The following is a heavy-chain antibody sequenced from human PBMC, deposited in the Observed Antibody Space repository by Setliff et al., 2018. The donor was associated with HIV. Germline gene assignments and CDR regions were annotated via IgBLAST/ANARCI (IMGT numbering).Heavy chain of an antibody. J-gene: IGHJ3*02. CDR2: IYYSEST. CDR1: GASISSSGYY. CDR3: ARDRRIYYDSSGYYDAFDI. V-gene: IGHV4-39*07. D-gene: IGHD3-22*01. Sequence: PSETLSLTCTASGASISSSGYYWGWIRQPPGKGLEWIGTIYYSESTYYNPSLKSRVTISVDTSKNQFSLKLSSVTAADTAVYYCARDRRIYYDSSGYYDAFDIWGQGTMVTVSS.